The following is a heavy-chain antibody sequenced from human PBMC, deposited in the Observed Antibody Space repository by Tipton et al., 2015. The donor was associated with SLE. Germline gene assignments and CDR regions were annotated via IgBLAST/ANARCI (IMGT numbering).Heavy chain of an antibody. CDR2: IYYSGST. Sequence: TLSLTCTVSGGSLSSYYWSWIRQPPGKGLEWIGYIYYSGSTNYNPSLKSRVTISVDTSKNQFSLKLSSVTAADTAMYYCARERDYYGSGSFVDYWGQGTPVTVSS. J-gene: IGHJ4*02. CDR3: ARERDYYGSGSFVDY. V-gene: IGHV4-59*01. CDR1: GGSLSSYY. D-gene: IGHD3-10*01.